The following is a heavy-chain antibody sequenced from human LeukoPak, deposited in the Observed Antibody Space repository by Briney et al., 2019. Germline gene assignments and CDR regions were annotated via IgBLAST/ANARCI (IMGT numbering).Heavy chain of an antibody. CDR1: GFTFSSYA. CDR3: CYSNYYYYYGMDV. D-gene: IGHD4-11*01. Sequence: GGSLRLSCAASGFTFSSYAMTWIRQAPGKGLEWVSAISGGGGSTFYAGSVKGRFTISRDNSKNTLYLQMNSLRAEDTAVYYCCYSNYYYYYGMDVWGQGTTVTVSS. V-gene: IGHV3-23*01. CDR2: ISGGGGST. J-gene: IGHJ6*02.